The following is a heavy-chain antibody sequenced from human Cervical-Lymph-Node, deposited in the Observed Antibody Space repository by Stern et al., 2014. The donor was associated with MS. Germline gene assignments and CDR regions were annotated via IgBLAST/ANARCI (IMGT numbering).Heavy chain of an antibody. CDR1: GYTFTSYG. CDR3: ARKPRLMGYFDS. Sequence: QVQLVQSGAEVKKPGASVKVSCKASGYTFTSYGIRWVRQAPGQGLEWLGWISHYNGKTNYAQRLQGRLTVTTDTSTSTAYMELRSLRSDDTAVYYCARKPRLMGYFDSWGQGTLVTVSS. J-gene: IGHJ4*02. CDR2: ISHYNGKT. V-gene: IGHV1-18*01. D-gene: IGHD3-16*01.